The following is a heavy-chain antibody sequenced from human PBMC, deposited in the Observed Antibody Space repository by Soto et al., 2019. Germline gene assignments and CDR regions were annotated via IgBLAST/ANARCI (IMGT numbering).Heavy chain of an antibody. V-gene: IGHV3-11*01. CDR2: ISGRGGTI. CDR3: ARTTWELGVRFDY. D-gene: IGHD1-26*01. Sequence: GGSLRLSCAASGFPFSDFYMTWIRRAPGRGLQCLSYISGRGGTIYYADSVKGRFTISRDNAKNSLDLQMDGLRGDDTGVYYCARTTWELGVRFDYWGQGARVTGSS. J-gene: IGHJ4*02. CDR1: GFPFSDFY.